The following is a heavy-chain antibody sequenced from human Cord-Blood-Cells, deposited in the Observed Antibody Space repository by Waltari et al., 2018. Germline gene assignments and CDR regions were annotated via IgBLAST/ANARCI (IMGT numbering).Heavy chain of an antibody. D-gene: IGHD3-22*01. CDR3: ARGPNYYDSSGYYFDY. CDR1: GGSISSSNW. V-gene: IGHV4-4*02. CDR2: IFHSGST. J-gene: IGHJ4*02. Sequence: QVQLQESGPGLVKPSGTLSLTCAVSGGSISSSNWWSWVRQPPGKGLEWIGEIFHSGSTRYNPSLPTRVTMSVDKSQNQFSLKLSSVTAADTAVYYCARGPNYYDSSGYYFDYWGQGTLVTVSS.